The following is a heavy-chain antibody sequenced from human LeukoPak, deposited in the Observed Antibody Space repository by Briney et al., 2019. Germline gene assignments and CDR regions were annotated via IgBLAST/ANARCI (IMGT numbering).Heavy chain of an antibody. J-gene: IGHJ4*02. D-gene: IGHD3-22*01. CDR2: ISGSGGST. Sequence: VGSLRLSCAASGFTFSSYAITCVRQAPGKGLECVSAISGSGGSTYYADSVKCRFTISRHNSKNTLYLQMNSLRAEDTAVYYCYIPYYDTSAYKGYWGQGTLVTVSS. V-gene: IGHV3-23*01. CDR1: GFTFSSYA. CDR3: YIPYYDTSAYKGY.